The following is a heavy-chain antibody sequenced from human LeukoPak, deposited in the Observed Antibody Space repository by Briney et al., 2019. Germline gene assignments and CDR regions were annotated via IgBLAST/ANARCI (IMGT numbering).Heavy chain of an antibody. V-gene: IGHV3-11*01. CDR2: ISSSGSTI. Sequence: GGSLRLSCAASGFTFSDYYMSWIRQAPGKGLEWVSYISSSGSTIHYADSVKGRFTISRDNAKNSLYLQMNSLRAEDTAVYYCARVVAAAVLYYFDYWGQGTLVSVSS. CDR3: ARVVAAAVLYYFDY. J-gene: IGHJ4*02. D-gene: IGHD6-13*01. CDR1: GFTFSDYY.